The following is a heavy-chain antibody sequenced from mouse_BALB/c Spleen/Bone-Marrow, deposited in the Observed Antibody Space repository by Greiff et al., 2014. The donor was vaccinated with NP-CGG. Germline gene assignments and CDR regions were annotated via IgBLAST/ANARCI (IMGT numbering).Heavy chain of an antibody. CDR1: GFTFSRYG. CDR2: ISSGGSYT. CDR3: ARQYGNLGVMDY. D-gene: IGHD2-1*01. J-gene: IGHJ4*01. V-gene: IGHV5-6*01. Sequence: EVQLVESGGDLVKPGGSLKLSCAASGFTFSRYGMSCVRQTPDKRLEWVANISSGGSYTYYPDSVKGRFTISRDNAKNTLYLHMSSLKSEDTAMYYCARQYGNLGVMDYWGQGTSVTVSS.